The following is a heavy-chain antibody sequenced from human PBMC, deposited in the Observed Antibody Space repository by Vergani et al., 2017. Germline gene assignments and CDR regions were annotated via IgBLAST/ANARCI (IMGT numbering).Heavy chain of an antibody. V-gene: IGHV4-61*02. CDR3: ARHLRGYSYGVFDY. D-gene: IGHD5-18*01. CDR1: GGSISSGGYY. J-gene: IGHJ4*02. Sequence: QVQLQESGPGLVKPSQTLSLTCTVSGGSISSGGYYWSWIRQSPEKGLEWIGSLYASGSTYYSPSLKSRVAISIDTSKNHFSLRLSSVTAADTAVYYCARHLRGYSYGVFDYWGQGREVTVSS. CDR2: LYASGST.